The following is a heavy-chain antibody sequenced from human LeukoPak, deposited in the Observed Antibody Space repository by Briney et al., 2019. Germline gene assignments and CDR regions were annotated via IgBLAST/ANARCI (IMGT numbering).Heavy chain of an antibody. V-gene: IGHV3-21*01. CDR2: ISSSSSYI. CDR1: GFTFSSYS. Sequence: GGSLRLSCAAPGFTFSSYSMNWVRQAPGKGLEWVSSISSSSSYIYYADSVKGRFTISRDNAKNSLYLQMNSLRAEDTAVYYCAKNGYSSGWRPDYWGQGTLVTVSS. D-gene: IGHD6-19*01. J-gene: IGHJ4*02. CDR3: AKNGYSSGWRPDY.